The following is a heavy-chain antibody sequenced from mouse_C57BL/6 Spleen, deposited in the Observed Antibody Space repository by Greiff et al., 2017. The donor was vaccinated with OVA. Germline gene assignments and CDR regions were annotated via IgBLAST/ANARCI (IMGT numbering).Heavy chain of an antibody. D-gene: IGHD2-4*01. Sequence: LKESGAELVKPGASVKISCKASGYAFSSYWMNWVKQRPGKGLEWIGQIYPGDGDTNYNGKFKGTATLTADKSSSTAYMQLSSLTSEDSAVYFCARKGLPAMDYWGQGTSVTVSS. J-gene: IGHJ4*01. CDR1: GYAFSSYW. CDR3: ARKGLPAMDY. CDR2: IYPGDGDT. V-gene: IGHV1-80*01.